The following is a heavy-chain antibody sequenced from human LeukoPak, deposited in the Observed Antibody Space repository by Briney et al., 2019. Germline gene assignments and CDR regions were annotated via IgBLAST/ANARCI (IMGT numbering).Heavy chain of an antibody. Sequence: GSLLLSCAASGFTFSNYWMSGVRPARGKGLEWVAHINQDGSEEHYMDSVKARFIISRDNAKNSLSLQMDSLRAEDTAVYYCVRDGGVSGYDLLDYWGQGTLVTVSS. V-gene: IGHV3-7*01. D-gene: IGHD5-12*01. J-gene: IGHJ4*02. CDR3: VRDGGVSGYDLLDY. CDR1: GFTFSNYW. CDR2: INQDGSEE.